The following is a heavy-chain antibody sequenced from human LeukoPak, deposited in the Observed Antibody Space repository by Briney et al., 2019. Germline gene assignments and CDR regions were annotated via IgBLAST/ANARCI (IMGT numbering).Heavy chain of an antibody. J-gene: IGHJ6*03. CDR1: GFTFSSYE. CDR2: ISYDASSK. D-gene: IGHD5-18*01. V-gene: IGHV3-30*04. Sequence: GGSLRLSCAASGFTFSSYEMNWVRQAPGKGLEWVADISYDASSKYYADSVKGRFTISRDNPKHTLYLQMHSLRPEDAAVYYCAREGYTYGPRYYYYYMDVWGKGTTVTVSS. CDR3: AREGYTYGPRYYYYYMDV.